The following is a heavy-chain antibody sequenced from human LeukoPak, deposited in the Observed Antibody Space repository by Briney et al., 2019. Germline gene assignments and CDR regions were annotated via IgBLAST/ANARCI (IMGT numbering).Heavy chain of an antibody. CDR1: GGSISSGGYY. CDR2: IYFSGST. J-gene: IGHJ4*02. CDR3: ARADGSGSRFDY. Sequence: SQTLSLTCTVSGGSISSGGYYWSWIRQHPGKGLEWIGYIYFSGSTYYNPSLKSRVTISVDTSKNQFSLKLSSVTAADTAVYYCARADGSGSRFDYWGQGTLVTVSS. D-gene: IGHD3-10*01. V-gene: IGHV4-31*03.